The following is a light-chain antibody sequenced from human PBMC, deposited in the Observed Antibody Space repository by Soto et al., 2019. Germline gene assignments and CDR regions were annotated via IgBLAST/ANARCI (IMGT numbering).Light chain of an antibody. CDR1: SSDVGGYNY. J-gene: IGLJ1*01. CDR2: EVN. V-gene: IGLV2-14*01. Sequence: QSALTQPASVSGSPGQSITISCTGTSSDVGGYNYVSWYQQHPGKAPKLMIYEVNNRPSGVSNRFSGSKSGNTASLTISGLQAEDEGDYYCSSYTSSSTLFGAGTKLTVL. CDR3: SSYTSSSTL.